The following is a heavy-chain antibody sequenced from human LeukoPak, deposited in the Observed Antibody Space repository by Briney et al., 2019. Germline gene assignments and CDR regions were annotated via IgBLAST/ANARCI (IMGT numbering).Heavy chain of an antibody. J-gene: IGHJ6*02. Sequence: ASVKVSCKASGGTFISYAISWVRQAPGQGLEWMGGIIPIFGTANYAQKFQGRVTITADESTSTAYMELSSLRSEDTAVYYCARDRAIYSSSWYGGATYGMDVWGQGTTVTVSS. D-gene: IGHD6-13*01. V-gene: IGHV1-69*13. CDR3: ARDRAIYSSSWYGGATYGMDV. CDR1: GGTFISYA. CDR2: IIPIFGTA.